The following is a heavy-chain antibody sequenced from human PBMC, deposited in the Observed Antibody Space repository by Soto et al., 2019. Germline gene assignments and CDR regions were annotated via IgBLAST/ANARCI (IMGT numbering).Heavy chain of an antibody. J-gene: IGHJ4*02. CDR1: GGSIDNGTYY. CDR3: VSINPGGSYYFNY. D-gene: IGHD6-25*01. Sequence: PSETLSLTCAVSGGSIDNGTYYWGWIRQPPGKGLEWIGCVYYSGSAYYSPSLKSRVTMSVDSSKNHFSLILDSVTAADTAVYYCVSINPGGSYYFNYWGKGILVTAPQ. CDR2: VYYSGSA. V-gene: IGHV4-39*02.